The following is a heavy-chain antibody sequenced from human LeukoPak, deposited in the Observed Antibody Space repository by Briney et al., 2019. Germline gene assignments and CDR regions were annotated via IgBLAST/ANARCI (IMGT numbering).Heavy chain of an antibody. CDR1: GASISSSRYY. CDR2: IYYSGST. CDR3: ARRPWGCNWYIDY. J-gene: IGHJ4*02. V-gene: IGHV4-39*01. D-gene: IGHD1-1*01. Sequence: SETLSLSCTVSGASISSSRYYWGWIRQPPGKGLEWIGSIYYSGSTYYNPSLKSRVTISVDTSKNQFSLKVSSVTAADTAVYYCARRPWGCNWYIDYWGQGTLVTVSS.